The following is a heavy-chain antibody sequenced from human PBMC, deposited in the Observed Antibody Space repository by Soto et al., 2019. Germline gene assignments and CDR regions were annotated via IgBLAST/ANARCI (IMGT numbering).Heavy chain of an antibody. CDR3: ARDPVNYYGSWTYGMDV. CDR1: GLTLSRFA. V-gene: IGHV3-30-3*01. J-gene: IGHJ6*02. CDR2: IGYDGSNK. D-gene: IGHD3-10*01. Sequence: PGGSLRLSCAASGLTLSRFAMHWVRQAPGKGLEWVAVIGYDGSNKDYADSVKGRFTISRDNSKNTLYLQMNSLRPGDTAVYYCARDPVNYYGSWTYGMDVWGQGTTVTVSS.